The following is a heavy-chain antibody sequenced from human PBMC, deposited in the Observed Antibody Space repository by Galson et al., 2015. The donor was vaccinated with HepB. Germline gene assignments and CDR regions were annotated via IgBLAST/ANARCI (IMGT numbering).Heavy chain of an antibody. V-gene: IGHV1-3*01. J-gene: IGHJ4*02. CDR1: GYTFTSYA. CDR3: ARDVSRYSSGPGY. Sequence: SVKVSCKASGYTFTSYAMHWVRQAPGQRLEWMGWINAGNGNTKYPQKFQGRVTITRDTSASTAYMELSSLRSEDTAVYYCARDVSRYSSGPGYWGQGTLVTVSS. D-gene: IGHD6-25*01. CDR2: INAGNGNT.